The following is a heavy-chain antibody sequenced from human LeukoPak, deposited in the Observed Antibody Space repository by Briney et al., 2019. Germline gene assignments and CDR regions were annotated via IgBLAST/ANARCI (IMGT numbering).Heavy chain of an antibody. V-gene: IGHV3-30*02. CDR2: IRYDGSNK. D-gene: IGHD6-6*01. Sequence: PGGSLRLSCAASGFTFSSYDMNWVRQAPGKGLEWVAFIRYDGSNKYYADSVKGRFTISRDNSKKTLYLQMNSLRAEDTAVYYCASLIAARLYYFDYWGQGTLVTVSS. CDR3: ASLIAARLYYFDY. CDR1: GFTFSSYD. J-gene: IGHJ4*02.